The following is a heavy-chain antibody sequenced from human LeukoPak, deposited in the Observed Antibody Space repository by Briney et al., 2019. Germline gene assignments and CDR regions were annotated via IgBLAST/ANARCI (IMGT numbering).Heavy chain of an antibody. CDR1: GFTLSGYW. CDR3: ARDATHCSGGTCYDAFDY. J-gene: IGHJ4*02. Sequence: PGGSLRLSCAASGFTLSGYWMTWVRQAPGKGLEWVANINRDGSQENYVDSVQGRFTISRDNAKNSLYLQMNSLRVEDTASYYCARDATHCSGGTCYDAFDYWGQAILVTVSS. V-gene: IGHV3-7*01. D-gene: IGHD2-15*01. CDR2: INRDGSQE.